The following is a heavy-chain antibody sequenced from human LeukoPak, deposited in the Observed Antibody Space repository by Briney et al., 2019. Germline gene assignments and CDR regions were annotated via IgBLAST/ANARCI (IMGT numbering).Heavy chain of an antibody. Sequence: ASAKVSCKASGYTFTSYDINWVRPATGQGLEWMGWMNPNSGNTGYAQKFQGRVTMTRNTSISTAYMELSSLRSEDTAVYYCARLLGTYYYYGMDVWGQGTTVTVSS. CDR2: MNPNSGNT. D-gene: IGHD7-27*01. V-gene: IGHV1-8*01. CDR1: GYTFTSYD. CDR3: ARLLGTYYYYGMDV. J-gene: IGHJ6*02.